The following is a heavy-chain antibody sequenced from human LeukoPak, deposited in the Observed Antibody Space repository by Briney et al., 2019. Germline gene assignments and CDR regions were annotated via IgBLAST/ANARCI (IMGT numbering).Heavy chain of an antibody. CDR1: GFTFSSYW. J-gene: IGHJ3*02. CDR3: ARDIVVTNDALDI. CDR2: ISSDGSST. Sequence: QPGGSLRRSCAASGFTFSSYWMHWVRQAPGKGLVWVSRISSDGSSTSYADSVKGRFTISRDNAKNTLYLQMNSLRAEDTAVYYCARDIVVTNDALDIWGQGTMVTVSS. D-gene: IGHD5-12*01. V-gene: IGHV3-74*01.